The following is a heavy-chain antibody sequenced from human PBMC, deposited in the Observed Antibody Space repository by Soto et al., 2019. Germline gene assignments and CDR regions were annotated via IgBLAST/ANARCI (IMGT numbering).Heavy chain of an antibody. D-gene: IGHD3-10*01. J-gene: IGHJ4*02. CDR2: IYWDGDE. CDR3: AHSVYTSGNSFDY. V-gene: IGHV2-5*02. Sequence: SGPTLVNPTQTLTLTCTFSGFSLRTDEVGVGWIRQPPGKALEWLALIYWDGDERYSPSLNSRLTITKATSKNQVLLTLTNVEPIDTATYYCAHSVYTSGNSFDYWGQGTLVTVSS. CDR1: GFSLRTDEVG.